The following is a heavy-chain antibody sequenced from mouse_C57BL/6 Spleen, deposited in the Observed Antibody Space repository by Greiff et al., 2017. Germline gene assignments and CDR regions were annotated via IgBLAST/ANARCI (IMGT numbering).Heavy chain of an antibody. D-gene: IGHD1-1*01. V-gene: IGHV1-69*01. J-gene: IGHJ3*01. Sequence: VQLQQSGAELVMPGASVKLSCKASGYTFTSYWMHWVKQRPGQGLEWIGEIDPSDSYTNYNQKFKGKSTLTVDKSSSTAYMQLSSLTSEDSAVYYCARGVSTVVENWGQGTLITVSA. CDR2: IDPSDSYT. CDR3: ARGVSTVVEN. CDR1: GYTFTSYW.